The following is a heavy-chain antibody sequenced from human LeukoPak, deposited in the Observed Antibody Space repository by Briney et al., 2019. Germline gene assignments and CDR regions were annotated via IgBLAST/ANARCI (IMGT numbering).Heavy chain of an antibody. CDR3: TNYFYGLDV. CDR2: IRRKNNNFAT. V-gene: IGHV3-73*01. CDR1: GFSFSGSA. J-gene: IGHJ6*04. Sequence: GGSLKLSCAASGFSFSGSAMLWVRQSSGKGLEWVGRIRRKNNNFATTYAASVKGRFTISRDDSKNTTYLQMNSLKAEDTALYYCTNYFYGLDVWGKGTTVTVSS.